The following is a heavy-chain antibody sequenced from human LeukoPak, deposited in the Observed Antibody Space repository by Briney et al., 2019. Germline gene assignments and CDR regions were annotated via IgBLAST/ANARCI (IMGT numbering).Heavy chain of an antibody. CDR3: AKDIGQWLDYYFDY. Sequence: PGGSLRLSCAASGFTFDGYAMHWVRQAPGKGLEWVSGISWNSGSIGYADSVKGRFTISRDNAENSLYLQMNSLRAEDTALYYCAKDIGQWLDYYFDYWGQGTLVTVSS. D-gene: IGHD6-19*01. CDR2: ISWNSGSI. J-gene: IGHJ4*02. CDR1: GFTFDGYA. V-gene: IGHV3-9*01.